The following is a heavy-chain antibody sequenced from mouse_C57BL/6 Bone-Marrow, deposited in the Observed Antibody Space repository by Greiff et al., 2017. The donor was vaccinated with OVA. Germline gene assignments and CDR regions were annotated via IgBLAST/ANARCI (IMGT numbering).Heavy chain of an antibody. CDR3: ARALLLRWVFDY. Sequence: QVQLKESGAELVRPGTSVKVSCKASGYAFTNYLIEWVKQRPGQGLEWIGVINPGSGGTNYNEKFKGKATLTADKSSSTAYMQLSSLTSEDSAVYFCARALLLRWVFDYWGQGTTLTVSS. J-gene: IGHJ2*01. D-gene: IGHD1-1*01. CDR2: INPGSGGT. V-gene: IGHV1-54*01. CDR1: GYAFTNYL.